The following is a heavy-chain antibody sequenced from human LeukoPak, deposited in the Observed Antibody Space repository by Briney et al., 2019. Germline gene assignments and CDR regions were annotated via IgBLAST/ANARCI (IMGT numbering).Heavy chain of an antibody. D-gene: IGHD5-24*01. CDR3: ARGPRRERYLDY. CDR1: GGSISSGGYY. J-gene: IGHJ4*02. Sequence: PSQTLSLTCTVPGGSISSGGYYWSWIRQHPGKGLEWIGYIYYSGSTYYNPSLKSRVTISVDTSKNQFSLKLSSVTAADTAVYYCARGPRRERYLDYWGQGTLVTVSS. V-gene: IGHV4-31*03. CDR2: IYYSGST.